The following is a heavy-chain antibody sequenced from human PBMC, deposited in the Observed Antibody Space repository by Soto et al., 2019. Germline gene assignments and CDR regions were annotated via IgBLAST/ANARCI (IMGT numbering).Heavy chain of an antibody. CDR3: ARDRQNWSYWDF. D-gene: IGHD1-1*01. CDR1: GYTFTNYG. Sequence: QVQLVQSGAEVKKPGASVKVSCKASGYTFTNYGISWVRQAPGQGLEWMGWIGAYNGNTNFAQKFQGRVTMTTDTCTTTAYMELRSLTSDDIGVYFCARDRQNWSYWDFCGQGTLVTVSS. V-gene: IGHV1-18*03. CDR2: IGAYNGNT. J-gene: IGHJ4*02.